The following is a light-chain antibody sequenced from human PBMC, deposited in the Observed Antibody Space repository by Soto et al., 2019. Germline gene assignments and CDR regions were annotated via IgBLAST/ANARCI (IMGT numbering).Light chain of an antibody. CDR2: LNSDGSH. Sequence: QAVVTQSPSASASLGASVKLTCTLSSGHSSYAIAWHQQQPEKGPRYLMKLNSDGSHSKGDGIPDRFSGSSSGAERYLTISSLQSEHEADYYCQTWGTGIVVFGGGTQLTVL. V-gene: IGLV4-69*01. CDR1: SGHSSYA. J-gene: IGLJ2*01. CDR3: QTWGTGIVV.